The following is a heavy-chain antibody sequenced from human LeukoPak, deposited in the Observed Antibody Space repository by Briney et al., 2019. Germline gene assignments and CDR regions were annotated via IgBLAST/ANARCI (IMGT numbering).Heavy chain of an antibody. CDR1: GFTFSSYG. CDR3: ARVLLPLYGMDV. CDR2: IWYDGSNK. D-gene: IGHD3-22*01. Sequence: EGSLRLSCAASGFTFSSYGMHWVRQAPGKGLEWVAVIWYDGSNKYYADSVKGRFTISRDNSKNTLYLQMNSLRAEDAAVYYCARVLLPLYGMDVWGQGTTVTVSS. V-gene: IGHV3-33*08. J-gene: IGHJ6*02.